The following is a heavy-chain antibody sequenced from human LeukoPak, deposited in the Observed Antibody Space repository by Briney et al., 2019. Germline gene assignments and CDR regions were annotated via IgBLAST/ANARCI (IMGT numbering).Heavy chain of an antibody. J-gene: IGHJ5*02. CDR1: GYTFTSYD. Sequence: ASVKVSCKASGYTFTSYDINWVRQANGQGLEWMGWMNPNSGNTGYAQKFQGRVTMTRNTSISTAYMELSSLRSEDTAVYYCAREWDYYGSWGFDPWGQGTLVTVSS. CDR2: MNPNSGNT. CDR3: AREWDYYGSWGFDP. D-gene: IGHD3-10*01. V-gene: IGHV1-8*01.